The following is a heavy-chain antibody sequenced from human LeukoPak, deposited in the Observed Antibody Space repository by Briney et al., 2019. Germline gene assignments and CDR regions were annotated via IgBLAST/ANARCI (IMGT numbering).Heavy chain of an antibody. D-gene: IGHD6-19*01. J-gene: IGHJ4*02. Sequence: GGSLRLSCAASGFTFSSYGMHWVRQAPGKGLEWVAVIWYDGSNKYYADSVKGRFTTSRDNSKNTLYLQMNSLRAEDTAVYYCAKDYSSGWMEYWGQGTLVTVSS. CDR3: AKDYSSGWMEY. CDR2: IWYDGSNK. CDR1: GFTFSSYG. V-gene: IGHV3-33*06.